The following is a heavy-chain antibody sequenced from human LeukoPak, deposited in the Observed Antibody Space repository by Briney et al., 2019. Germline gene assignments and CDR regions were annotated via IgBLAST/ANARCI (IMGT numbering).Heavy chain of an antibody. CDR3: ARWGYGSGTYPTYYFDF. D-gene: IGHD3-10*01. CDR1: GFTVSDSY. V-gene: IGHV3-53*01. J-gene: IGHJ4*02. CDR2: LYSSGST. Sequence: GGSLRLSCVASGFTVSDSYMNWVRQAPGKGLEWVSVLYSSGSTYYADSVKGRFTISRDNSKNTLYLQMNTLRAEGTAVYYCARWGYGSGTYPTYYFDFWGQGTLVTVSS.